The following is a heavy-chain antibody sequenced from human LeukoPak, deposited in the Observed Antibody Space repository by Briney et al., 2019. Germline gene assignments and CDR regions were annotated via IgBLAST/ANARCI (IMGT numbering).Heavy chain of an antibody. CDR1: GFTFTIYW. CDR3: ARDRYFSY. CDR2: IKHDGSEK. D-gene: IGHD3-16*02. J-gene: IGHJ4*02. V-gene: IGHV3-7*01. Sequence: GGSLRLSCAASGFTFTIYWMSWVRQAPGKGLEWVANIKHDGSEKYYVDSVKGRFTISRDNAKNLLYLEMNSLRVEDTAVYYCARDRYFSYWGQGTLVTVSS.